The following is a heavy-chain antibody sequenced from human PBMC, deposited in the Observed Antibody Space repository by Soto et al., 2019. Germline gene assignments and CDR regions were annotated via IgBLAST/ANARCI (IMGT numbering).Heavy chain of an antibody. V-gene: IGHV3-15*07. CDR1: GFTFSNAC. CDR2: IKSKTDGGTT. J-gene: IGHJ4*02. Sequence: PGGFLRLSCAASGFTFSNACMNWVRQAPGKGLEWVGRIKSKTDGGTTDYAAPVKGRFTISRDDSKNTLYLQMNSLKTEDTAVYYCTTASYYYDSSGSSPRDYWGQGTLVTVSS. CDR3: TTASYYYDSSGSSPRDY. D-gene: IGHD3-22*01.